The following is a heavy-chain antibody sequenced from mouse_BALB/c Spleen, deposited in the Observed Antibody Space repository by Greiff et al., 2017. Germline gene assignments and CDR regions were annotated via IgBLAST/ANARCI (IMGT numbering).Heavy chain of an antibody. CDR3: TRPHYYAMDY. CDR1: GFTFSNYW. J-gene: IGHJ4*01. Sequence: EVKLMESGGGLVQPGGSMKLSCVASGFTFSNYWMNWVRQSPEKGLEWVAEIRLKSNNYATHYAESVKGRFTISRDDSKSSVYLQMNNLRAEDTGMYYCTRPHYYAMDYGGQGTSVTVSS. CDR2: IRLKSNNYAT. V-gene: IGHV6-6*02.